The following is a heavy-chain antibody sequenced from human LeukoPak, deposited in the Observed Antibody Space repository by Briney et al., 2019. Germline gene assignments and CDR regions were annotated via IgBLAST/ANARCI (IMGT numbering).Heavy chain of an antibody. CDR2: INHSGST. Sequence: SETLSLTCAVYGGSFSGYYWSWIRQPPGKGLEWIGEINHSGSTNYNPSLKSRVTISVDTPKNQFSLKLSSVTAADTAVYYCARGEVVPAAPYYYYYGMDVWGQGTTVTVSS. J-gene: IGHJ6*02. D-gene: IGHD2-2*01. CDR1: GGSFSGYY. CDR3: ARGEVVPAAPYYYYYGMDV. V-gene: IGHV4-34*01.